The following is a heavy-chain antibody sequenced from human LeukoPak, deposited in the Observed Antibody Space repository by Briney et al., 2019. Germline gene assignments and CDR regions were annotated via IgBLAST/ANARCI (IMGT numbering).Heavy chain of an antibody. Sequence: GGSLRLSCAASGFTFTNYALSWVRQDPGKGLEWVSAISGSGGSTYYADSVKGRFTISRDNSKNTLYLQMNSLRAEDTAVYYCAKDKRYFDWLYLDYWGQGTLVTVSS. CDR1: GFTFTNYA. V-gene: IGHV3-23*01. D-gene: IGHD3-9*01. CDR3: AKDKRYFDWLYLDY. J-gene: IGHJ4*02. CDR2: ISGSGGST.